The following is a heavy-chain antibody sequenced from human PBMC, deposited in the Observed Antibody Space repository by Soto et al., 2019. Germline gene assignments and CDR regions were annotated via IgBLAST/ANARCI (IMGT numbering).Heavy chain of an antibody. CDR1: GGSISSYY. D-gene: IGHD3-10*01. V-gene: IGHV4-59*08. CDR3: ASTSATMVRGAPYYYYYMAV. CDR2: IYYSGST. Sequence: SETLSLTCTVSGGSISSYYWSWIRQPPGKGLEWIGYIYYSGSTNYNPSLKSRVTISVDTSKNQFSLKLSSVTAADTAVYYCASTSATMVRGAPYYYYYMAVWGKGTTVTVSS. J-gene: IGHJ6*03.